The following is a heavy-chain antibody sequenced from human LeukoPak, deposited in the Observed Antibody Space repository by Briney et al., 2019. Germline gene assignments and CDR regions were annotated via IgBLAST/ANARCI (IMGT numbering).Heavy chain of an antibody. CDR3: ARGASVAVAGTRYFQH. CDR2: IYYSGST. Sequence: PSQTLSLTCTVSGGSISSGGYYWSWIRQHPGKGLEWIGHIYYSGSTYYNPSLKSRVTISVDTSKNQFSLKLSSVTAADTAVYYCARGASVAVAGTRYFQHWGQGTLVTVSS. D-gene: IGHD6-19*01. J-gene: IGHJ1*01. V-gene: IGHV4-31*03. CDR1: GGSISSGGYY.